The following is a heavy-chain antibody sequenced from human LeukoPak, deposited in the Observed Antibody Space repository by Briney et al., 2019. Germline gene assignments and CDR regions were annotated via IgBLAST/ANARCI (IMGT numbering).Heavy chain of an antibody. J-gene: IGHJ5*02. CDR1: GYTLTELS. Sequence: ASVKVSCKVSGYTLTELSMHWVRQAPGKGLEWMGGFDPEDGETIYAQKFQGRVTMTEDTSTDTAYMELSSLRSEDTAVYYCATVVVRAVRGPEDWFDPWGQGTLDTVSS. V-gene: IGHV1-24*01. CDR2: FDPEDGET. CDR3: ATVVVRAVRGPEDWFDP. D-gene: IGHD3-10*01.